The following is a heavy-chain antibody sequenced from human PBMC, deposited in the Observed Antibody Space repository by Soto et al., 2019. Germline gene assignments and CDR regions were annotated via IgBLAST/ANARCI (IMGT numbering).Heavy chain of an antibody. CDR2: IKSKIDGGTT. J-gene: IGHJ4*01. V-gene: IGHV3-15*07. CDR1: GFTFSDAW. Sequence: PGGSRRLSCAASGFTFSDAWINWVRQAPGKGLEWVGRIKSKIDGGTTDFAAPVKGRFAISRDDSRDMVYMEMYSLKTDDTAVYYCTTDSLFTGQLVRMDNWGHGTLVTVSS. D-gene: IGHD3-9*01. CDR3: TTDSLFTGQLVRMDN.